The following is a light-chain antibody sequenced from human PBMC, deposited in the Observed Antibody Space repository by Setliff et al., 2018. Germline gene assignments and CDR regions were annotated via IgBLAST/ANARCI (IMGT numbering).Light chain of an antibody. CDR3: CSYAGGSTYV. Sequence: QSALTQPASVSGSPGQSVTISCTGTNNDVGAYNYVSWYQQHPGKAPKFMIYDVSKLSSGASDRFSGSKSGNTASLTISGLQAEDEADYYCCSYAGGSTYVFGTGTKGTVL. V-gene: IGLV2-23*02. CDR2: DVS. J-gene: IGLJ1*01. CDR1: NNDVGAYNY.